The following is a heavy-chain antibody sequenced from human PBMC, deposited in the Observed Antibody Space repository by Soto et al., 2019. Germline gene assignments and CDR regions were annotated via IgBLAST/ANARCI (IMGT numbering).Heavy chain of an antibody. CDR2: INPNSGGT. CDR3: ARGSHLKNHRWEYYYMDV. Sequence: GASVKVSCKASGYTFTGYYMHWVRQAPGQGLEWMGWINPNSGGTNYAQKFQGWVTMTRDTSISTAYMELSRLRSDDTAVYYCARGSHLKNHRWEYYYMDVWGKGTTVTVSS. J-gene: IGHJ6*03. CDR1: GYTFTGYY. D-gene: IGHD1-26*01. V-gene: IGHV1-2*04.